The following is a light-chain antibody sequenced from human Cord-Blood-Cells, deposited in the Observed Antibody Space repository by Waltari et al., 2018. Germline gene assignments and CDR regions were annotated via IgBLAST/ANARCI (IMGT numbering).Light chain of an antibody. CDR3: QAWDSSTLV. Sequence: SYELTQPPSVSVSPGQTASITCSGDKLGDKYACWYQQKPGRSPVLGIYQDSKRPSGIPWRFSGSNSGNTATLTSGGTQAMDEADYYCQAWDSSTLVFCGGTKLTVL. J-gene: IGLJ2*01. V-gene: IGLV3-1*01. CDR1: KLGDKY. CDR2: QDS.